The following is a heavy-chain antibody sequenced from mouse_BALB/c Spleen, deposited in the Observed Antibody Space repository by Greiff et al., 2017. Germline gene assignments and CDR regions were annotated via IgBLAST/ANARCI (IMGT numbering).Heavy chain of an antibody. CDR1: GFNIKDTY. CDR3: ARPDGYYTMDY. V-gene: IGHV14-3*02. D-gene: IGHD2-3*01. Sequence: VQLKESGAELVKPGASVKLSCTASGFNIKDTYMHWVKQRPEQGLEWIGRIDPANGNTKYDPKFQGKATITADTSSNTAYLQLSSLTSEDTAVYYCARPDGYYTMDYWGQGTSVTVSS. J-gene: IGHJ4*01. CDR2: IDPANGNT.